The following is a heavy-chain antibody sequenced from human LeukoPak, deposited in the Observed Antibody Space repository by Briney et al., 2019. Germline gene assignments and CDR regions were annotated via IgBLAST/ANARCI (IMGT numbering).Heavy chain of an antibody. CDR1: GFTFSSYA. Sequence: GGSLRLSCAASGFTFSSYAMSWVRQAPGKGLEWVSAISGSGGSTYYADSAKGRFTISRDNAKNSLYLQMNSLRAEDTAVYYCARDLDYGDPMGTYYSDYWGQGTLVTVSS. D-gene: IGHD4-17*01. CDR3: ARDLDYGDPMGTYYSDY. V-gene: IGHV3-23*01. CDR2: ISGSGGST. J-gene: IGHJ4*02.